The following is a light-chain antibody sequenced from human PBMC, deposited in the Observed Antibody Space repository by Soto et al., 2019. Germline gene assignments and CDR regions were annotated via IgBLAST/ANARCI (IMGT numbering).Light chain of an antibody. V-gene: IGLV1-47*01. Sequence: QSVLTQPPSASGTPGQRVTISCSGSSSNIGSNFVYWYQHLPGTAPKLLIYRNNQRPSGVPDRFSGSTSGTSASLAISGLRSEDEADYYCAAWDDSLSGYVFGTGTTLTVL. CDR3: AAWDDSLSGYV. CDR2: RNN. CDR1: SSNIGSNF. J-gene: IGLJ1*01.